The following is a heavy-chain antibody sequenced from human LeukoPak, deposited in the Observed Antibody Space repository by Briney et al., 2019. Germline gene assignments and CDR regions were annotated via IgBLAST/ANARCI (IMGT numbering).Heavy chain of an antibody. CDR3: ARGDTMIEESESDY. Sequence: GASVKVSCKASGYTFTGYYMHWVRQAPGQGLEWMGWINPNSGGTNYAQKFQGRVTMTRDTSISTAYMELSRLRSDDTAVYYCARGDTMIEESESDYWGQGTLVTVSS. V-gene: IGHV1-2*02. J-gene: IGHJ4*02. D-gene: IGHD3-22*01. CDR2: INPNSGGT. CDR1: GYTFTGYY.